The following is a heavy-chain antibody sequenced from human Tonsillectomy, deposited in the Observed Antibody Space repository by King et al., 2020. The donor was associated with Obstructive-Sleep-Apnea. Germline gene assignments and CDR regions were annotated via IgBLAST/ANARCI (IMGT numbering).Heavy chain of an antibody. V-gene: IGHV4-30-4*01. Sequence: VQLQESGPGLVKPSQTLSLTCTVSGGSISSGDYYWSWIRQPPGKGLGWIVYIYYSGSTYYNPSLQSRVTISVYTSNNQFSLQLSSVTAADTAVYYCARADAAGTEEGDAFDIWGQGTMVTVSS. J-gene: IGHJ3*02. CDR1: GGSISSGDYY. CDR2: IYYSGST. D-gene: IGHD6-13*01. CDR3: ARADAAGTEEGDAFDI.